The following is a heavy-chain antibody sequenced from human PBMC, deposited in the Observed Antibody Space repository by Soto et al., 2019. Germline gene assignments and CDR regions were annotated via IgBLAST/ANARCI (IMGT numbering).Heavy chain of an antibody. V-gene: IGHV5-51*01. D-gene: IGHD2-21*02. J-gene: IGHJ4*02. Sequence: DSLKISCKGSGYSFTSYWIGWVRQMPGKGLEWMGIIYPGDSDTRYSPSFQGQVTISADKSISTAYLQWSSLKASDTAMYYCETGIAAAGTYSGGDCSGFDYWGQGTLVTVTS. CDR1: GYSFTSYW. CDR3: ETGIAAAGTYSGGDCSGFDY. CDR2: IYPGDSDT.